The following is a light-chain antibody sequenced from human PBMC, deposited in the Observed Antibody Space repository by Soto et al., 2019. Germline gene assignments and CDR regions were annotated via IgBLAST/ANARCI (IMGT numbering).Light chain of an antibody. CDR1: SSDVGGYKY. Sequence: QSALTQPPSASGSPGQSFTISCTGTSSDVGGYKYVSWYQQYPGKAPKLMIYEVTKRPSGVPDRFSGSKSGNTASLTVSGLQAEDEADYYCTSYVGNDIWVFGAGTKLTVL. CDR3: TSYVGNDIWV. J-gene: IGLJ3*02. V-gene: IGLV2-8*01. CDR2: EVT.